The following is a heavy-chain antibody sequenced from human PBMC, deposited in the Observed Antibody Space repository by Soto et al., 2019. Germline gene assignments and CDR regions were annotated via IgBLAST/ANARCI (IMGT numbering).Heavy chain of an antibody. V-gene: IGHV3-74*01. J-gene: IGHJ2*01. CDR2: IKSDGSSI. D-gene: IGHD6-13*01. CDR1: GFPFSTYW. CDR3: AREAGLHVSWYFDL. Sequence: GGSLRLSCAASGFPFSTYWMHWVRQAPGEGLVWVSRIKSDGSSISYADSVKGRFTISRDNARNTLSLQMNSLRAEDTAVYYCAREAGLHVSWYFDLWGRGTLVTVSS.